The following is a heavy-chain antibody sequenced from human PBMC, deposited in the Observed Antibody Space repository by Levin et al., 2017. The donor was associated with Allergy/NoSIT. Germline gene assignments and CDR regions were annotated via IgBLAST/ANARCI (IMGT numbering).Heavy chain of an antibody. D-gene: IGHD6-13*01. Sequence: GGSLRLSSVASGFTFSYYEMNWVRQAPGKGLEWVSYIISSVTTMYYADSVRGRFTISRANDKDPLYLQMNSLRAEDTAIYYLARKWRRGTHSTWYGGVGMDVWGQGTTDTVSS. V-gene: IGHV3-48*03. CDR1: GFTFSYYE. J-gene: IGHJ6*02. CDR2: IISSVTTM. CDR3: ARKWRRGTHSTWYGGVGMDV.